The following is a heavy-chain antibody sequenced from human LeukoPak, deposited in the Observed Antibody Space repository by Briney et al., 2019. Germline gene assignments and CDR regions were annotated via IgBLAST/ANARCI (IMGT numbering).Heavy chain of an antibody. CDR3: AKTGPLIAAYNWFDP. D-gene: IGHD6-13*01. CDR1: GFTFNSYP. CDR2: ISRNGGST. V-gene: IGHV3-64*04. Sequence: GGSLRLSCSASGFTFNSYPVHWVRQAPGKGLEYVSGISRNGGSTYYADSVKGRFTISRDNSKNTLYLQMNSLRAEDTAVYYCAKTGPLIAAYNWFDPWGQGTLVTVSS. J-gene: IGHJ5*02.